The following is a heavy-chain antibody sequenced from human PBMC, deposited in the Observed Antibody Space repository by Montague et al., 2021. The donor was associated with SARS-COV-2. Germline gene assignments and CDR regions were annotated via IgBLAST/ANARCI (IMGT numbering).Heavy chain of an antibody. CDR2: FKKTTNT. CDR3: ARDRLRYGWFDP. CDR1: GGIQAPIGS. D-gene: IGHD5-12*01. J-gene: IGHJ5*02. V-gene: IGHV4-39*01. Sequence: SETLSLTCSRLCGGIQAPIGSAHGCTPAPKRGRKPFAAFKKTTNTYYTPSLKTRVTISVDTSKNQFSLRLRSVTAADTAVYYCARDRLRYGWFDPWGQGTLVTVSS.